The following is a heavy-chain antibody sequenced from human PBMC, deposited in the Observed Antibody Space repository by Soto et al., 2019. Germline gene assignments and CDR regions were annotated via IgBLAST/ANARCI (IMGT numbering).Heavy chain of an antibody. D-gene: IGHD6-13*01. J-gene: IGHJ4*02. V-gene: IGHV3-7*01. CDR3: ARDLGQQLVRTDFDY. CDR1: GFTFSSYW. Sequence: PGGSLRLSCAASGFTFSSYWMSWVRQAPGKGLEWVANIKQDGTDKYYVDSVKGRFTISRDNAKNSLYLQMNSLRAEDTAMYYCARDLGQQLVRTDFDYWGQGTLVTVSS. CDR2: IKQDGTDK.